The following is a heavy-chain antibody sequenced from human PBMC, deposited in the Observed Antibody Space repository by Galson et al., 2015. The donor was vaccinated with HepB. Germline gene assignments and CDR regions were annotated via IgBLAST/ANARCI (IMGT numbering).Heavy chain of an antibody. J-gene: IGHJ3*02. D-gene: IGHD1-26*01. Sequence: QSGAEVKKPGESLRISCKGSGYSFTSYWISWVRQMPGKGLEWMGRIDPSDSYTNYSPSFQGHVTISADKSISTAYLQWSSLKASDTAMYYCASINPDIVGASDAFDIWGQGTMVTVSS. CDR2: IDPSDSYT. V-gene: IGHV5-10-1*01. CDR1: GYSFTSYW. CDR3: ASINPDIVGASDAFDI.